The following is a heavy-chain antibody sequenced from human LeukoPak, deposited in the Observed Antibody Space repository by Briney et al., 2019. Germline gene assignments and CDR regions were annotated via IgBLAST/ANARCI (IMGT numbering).Heavy chain of an antibody. D-gene: IGHD3-10*01. V-gene: IGHV3-48*03. J-gene: IGHJ6*02. CDR1: GFTFSSYE. Sequence: GGSLTLSCAASGFTFSSYEMNWLRPAAAKGRDWVSYISSSGSTIYYADSVKGRFTISRDNAKNSLYLQMNSLRAEDTAVYYCARRSLFGASGYGMDVWGQGTTVTVSS. CDR2: ISSSGSTI. CDR3: ARRSLFGASGYGMDV.